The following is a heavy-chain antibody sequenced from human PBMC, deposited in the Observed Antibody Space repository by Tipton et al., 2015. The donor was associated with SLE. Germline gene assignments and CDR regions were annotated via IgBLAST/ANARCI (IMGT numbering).Heavy chain of an antibody. V-gene: IGHV1-8*02. Sequence: QVQLVQSGAEVKKPGASVKVSCKASGYTFTSYDINWVRQATGQGLEWMGWMNPNSGNTGYAQKFQGRVTMTRNTYVSTAYMELSSLRSEDTAVYYCARGQWWGSYYYYYYMDVWGKGTTVTVSS. D-gene: IGHD2-8*01. CDR1: GYTFTSYD. CDR2: MNPNSGNT. CDR3: ARGQWWGSYYYYYYMDV. J-gene: IGHJ6*03.